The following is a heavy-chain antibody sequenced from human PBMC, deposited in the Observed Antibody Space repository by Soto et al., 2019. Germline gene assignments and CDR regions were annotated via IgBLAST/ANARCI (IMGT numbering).Heavy chain of an antibody. CDR1: GYTFTSYY. J-gene: IGHJ4*02. V-gene: IGHV1-46*01. CDR3: ARATHSGRRVYFDY. CDR2: INPSGGGT. D-gene: IGHD3-10*01. Sequence: ASVKVSCKASGYTFTSYYMHWVRQAPGQGVEWMRIINPSGGGTSYAQKFQGRVTMTRDTSTSTVYMELSSLRSEDTAVYYCARATHSGRRVYFDYWGQGTLVTVSS.